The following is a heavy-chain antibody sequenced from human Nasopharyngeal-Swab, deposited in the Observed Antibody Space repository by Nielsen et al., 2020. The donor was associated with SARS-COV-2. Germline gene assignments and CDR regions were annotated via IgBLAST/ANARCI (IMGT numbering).Heavy chain of an antibody. J-gene: IGHJ4*02. CDR1: GYTFTSHY. CDR3: ARGYCSSTSCYVRGNYFDY. V-gene: IGHV1-46*01. Sequence: ASVNVSCKASGYTFTSHYMHWVRQAPGQGLEWMGIINPSGGSTSYAQKFQGRVTMTRDTSTSTVYMELSSLRSEDTAVYYCARGYCSSTSCYVRGNYFDYWGQGTLVTVSS. D-gene: IGHD2-2*01. CDR2: INPSGGST.